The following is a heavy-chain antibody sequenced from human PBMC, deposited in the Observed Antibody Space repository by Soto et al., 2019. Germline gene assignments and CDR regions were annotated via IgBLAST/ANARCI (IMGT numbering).Heavy chain of an antibody. CDR2: IIPIFGTT. CDR1: GGTFSNYP. V-gene: IGHV1-69*01. J-gene: IGHJ4*02. Sequence: VQLVQSGAEVKKPGSSVKVSCKASGGTFSNYPFIWVRQAPGQGLDWMGGIIPIFGTTDYGQRFQGRVTITADESTNTAYMELSSLRSDDTAVYYCARGLYCGGGCSSHFDYWGQGTLVTVSS. D-gene: IGHD2-21*02. CDR3: ARGLYCGGGCSSHFDY.